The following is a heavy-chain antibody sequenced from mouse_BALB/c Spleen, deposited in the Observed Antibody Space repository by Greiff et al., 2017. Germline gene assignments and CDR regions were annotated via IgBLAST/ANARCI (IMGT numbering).Heavy chain of an antibody. Sequence: DVKLVESGGGLVKPGGSLKLSCAASGFTFSSYAMSWVRQTPEKRLEWVASISSGGSTYYPDSVKGRFTISRDNARNILYLQMSSLRSEDTAMYYCARGGIYYDHFDYWGQGTTLTVSS. CDR1: GFTFSSYA. D-gene: IGHD2-4*01. CDR2: ISSGGST. V-gene: IGHV5-6-5*01. J-gene: IGHJ2*01. CDR3: ARGGIYYDHFDY.